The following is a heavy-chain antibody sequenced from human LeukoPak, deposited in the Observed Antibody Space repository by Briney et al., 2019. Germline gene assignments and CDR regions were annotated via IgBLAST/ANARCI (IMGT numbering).Heavy chain of an antibody. D-gene: IGHD3-10*01. CDR3: ARVMYYYGSGSYFFDY. CDR2: IYYSGST. J-gene: IGHJ4*02. V-gene: IGHV4-30-4*01. CDR1: GGSISSGDYY. Sequence: SETLSRTCTVSGGSISSGDYYWSWIRQPPGKGLEWIGYIYYSGSTYYNPSLKSRVTISVDTSKNQFSLKLSSVTAADTAVYYCARVMYYYGSGSYFFDYWGQGTLVTVSS.